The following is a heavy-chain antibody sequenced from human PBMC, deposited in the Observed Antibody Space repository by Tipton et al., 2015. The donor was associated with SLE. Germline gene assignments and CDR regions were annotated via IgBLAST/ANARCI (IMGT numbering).Heavy chain of an antibody. CDR1: GGSISSSGYY. V-gene: IGHV4-61*05. Sequence: TLSLTCTVSGGSISSSGYYWVWIRQPPGKGLEWIGYINYSGSTNYNPSLKSRVTISVDTSKNQFSLKLSSVTAADTAVYYCARHDYDSNGYYQHYFDYWGQGTLVTVSS. CDR2: INYSGST. CDR3: ARHDYDSNGYYQHYFDY. D-gene: IGHD3-22*01. J-gene: IGHJ4*02.